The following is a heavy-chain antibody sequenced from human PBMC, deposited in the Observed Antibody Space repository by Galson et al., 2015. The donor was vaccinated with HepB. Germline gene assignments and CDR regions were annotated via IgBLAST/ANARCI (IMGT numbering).Heavy chain of an antibody. CDR1: GFTFSSYG. D-gene: IGHD3-3*01. Sequence: SLRLSCAASGFTFSSYGMHWVRQAPGKGLEWVAVISYDGSNKYYADSVKGRFTISRDNSKNTLYLQMNSLRAEDTAVYYCAKDGSTYYDFWSGYKMGYFDYWGQGTLVTVSS. J-gene: IGHJ4*02. CDR2: ISYDGSNK. V-gene: IGHV3-30*18. CDR3: AKDGSTYYDFWSGYKMGYFDY.